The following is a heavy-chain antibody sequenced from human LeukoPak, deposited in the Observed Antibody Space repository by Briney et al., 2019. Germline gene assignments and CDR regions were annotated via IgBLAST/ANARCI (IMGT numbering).Heavy chain of an antibody. CDR1: GGSISSYY. CDR2: IYSSGST. J-gene: IGHJ5*02. Sequence: PSETLPLTCTVSGGSISSYYWSWIRQPAGKGLEWIGRIYSSGSTNYNHSLKSRVTISGDTSKNPFSLKLSSVTAADTAMYYCARAVGSSESNWFDPWGQGTLATVSS. V-gene: IGHV4-4*07. D-gene: IGHD3-10*01. CDR3: ARAVGSSESNWFDP.